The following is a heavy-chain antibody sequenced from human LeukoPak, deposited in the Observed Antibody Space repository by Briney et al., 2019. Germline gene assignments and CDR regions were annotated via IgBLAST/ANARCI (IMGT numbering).Heavy chain of an antibody. V-gene: IGHV3-23*01. J-gene: IGHJ3*02. Sequence: GGSLRLSCAASGFTVSNNYMAWVRQAPGKGLEWVSAISGSGGSTYYADSVKGRFTISRDNSKNTLYLQMNSLRAEDTAVYYCAKAYCSSTSCPSGAFDIWGQGTMVTVSS. D-gene: IGHD2-2*01. CDR2: ISGSGGST. CDR1: GFTVSNNY. CDR3: AKAYCSSTSCPSGAFDI.